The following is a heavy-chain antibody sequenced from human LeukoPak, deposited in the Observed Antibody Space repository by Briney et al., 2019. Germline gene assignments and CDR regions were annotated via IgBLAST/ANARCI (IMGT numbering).Heavy chain of an antibody. CDR3: ARWGHFDTSGYFVVDY. Sequence: SETRSLTCTVSDGSIRNFYWNWFRQPPGKRLEWIGHSLYGGRTDYNPSLESRVTISIDTSKSQFSLKLRSVTATDTAVYYCARWGHFDTSGYFVVDYWGQGALVTVSS. D-gene: IGHD3-22*01. CDR2: SLYGGRT. CDR1: DGSIRNFY. J-gene: IGHJ4*02. V-gene: IGHV4-59*01.